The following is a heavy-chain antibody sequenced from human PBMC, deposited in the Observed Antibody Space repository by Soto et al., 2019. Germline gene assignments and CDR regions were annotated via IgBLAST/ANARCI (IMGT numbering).Heavy chain of an antibody. V-gene: IGHV4-59*01. Sequence: PSETLSLTCTASGGSISSYYWSWIRQPPGQGLEWIGYMLYGGGTDYNPSLKSRVTISVDTSKNQFSLKLNSVTPADTAVYFCARKVSGYSYGWDSWGQGTLVTVSS. D-gene: IGHD5-18*01. CDR1: GGSISSYY. J-gene: IGHJ5*01. CDR3: ARKVSGYSYGWDS. CDR2: MLYGGGT.